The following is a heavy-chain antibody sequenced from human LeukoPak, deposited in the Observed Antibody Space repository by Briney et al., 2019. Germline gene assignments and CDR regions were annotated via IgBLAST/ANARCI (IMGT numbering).Heavy chain of an antibody. D-gene: IGHD3-10*01. CDR1: GYTFTGYY. CDR2: INPNSGGT. J-gene: IGHJ4*02. CDR3: ARDPWFGELSNNFDY. V-gene: IGHV1-2*02. Sequence: ASVKVSCKASGYTFTGYYMHWVRQAPGQGLEWMGWINPNSGGTNYAQKFQGRVTMTRDTSISTAYMELSRLRSDDTAVYYCARDPWFGELSNNFDYWGQGTLVTVSS.